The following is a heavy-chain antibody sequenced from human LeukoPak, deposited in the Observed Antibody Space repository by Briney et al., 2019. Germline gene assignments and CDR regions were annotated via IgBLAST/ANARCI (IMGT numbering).Heavy chain of an antibody. D-gene: IGHD3-10*01. CDR3: TRDRGVIAPY. CDR2: IRSKAYGGTT. Sequence: GGSLRLSCTVSGFTFGDYAMSWFRQAPGKGLEWVGFIRSKAYGGTTEYAASVKGRFTISRDDSKSIAYLQMNSLKTEDTAVYYCTRDRGVIAPYWGQGTLVTVSS. V-gene: IGHV3-49*03. CDR1: GFTFGDYA. J-gene: IGHJ4*02.